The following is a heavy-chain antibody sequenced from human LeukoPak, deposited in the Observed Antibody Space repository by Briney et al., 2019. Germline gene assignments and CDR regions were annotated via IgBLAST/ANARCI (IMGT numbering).Heavy chain of an antibody. CDR2: IYSGGST. CDR3: ARTAYWELSYFDY. Sequence: GGSLRLSCAASGFTVSSNYMSWVRQAPGKGLEWVSVIYSGGSTYYADSVKGRFTISRDNSKNTPYLQMNSLRAEDTAVYYCARTAYWELSYFDYWGQGTLVTVSS. J-gene: IGHJ4*02. CDR1: GFTVSSNY. D-gene: IGHD1-26*01. V-gene: IGHV3-53*01.